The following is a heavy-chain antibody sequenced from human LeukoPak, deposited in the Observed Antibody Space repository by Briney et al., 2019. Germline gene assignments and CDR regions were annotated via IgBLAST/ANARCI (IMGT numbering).Heavy chain of an antibody. J-gene: IGHJ6*02. CDR2: IIPIFGTA. Sequence: ASVKVSCTASGGTFSSYAISWVRQAPGQGLEWMGGIIPIFGTANYAQKSQGRVTITADESTSTAYMELSSLRSEDTAVYYCARMYNWNDDLPLGYYGMDVWGQGTTVTVSS. D-gene: IGHD1-1*01. CDR3: ARMYNWNDDLPLGYYGMDV. V-gene: IGHV1-69*01. CDR1: GGTFSSYA.